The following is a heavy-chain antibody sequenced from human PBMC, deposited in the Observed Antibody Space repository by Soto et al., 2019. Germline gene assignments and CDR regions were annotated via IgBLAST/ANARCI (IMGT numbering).Heavy chain of an antibody. Sequence: SETLSLTCTVSGGSISSGGYYWSWIRQHPGKGLEWIGYIYYSGSTYYNPSLKSRVTISVDTSKNQFSLKLSSVTAADTAVYYCARGPYYYDSSGYPDYWGQGTLGTVSS. CDR2: IYYSGST. D-gene: IGHD3-22*01. V-gene: IGHV4-31*03. CDR3: ARGPYYYDSSGYPDY. CDR1: GGSISSGGYY. J-gene: IGHJ4*02.